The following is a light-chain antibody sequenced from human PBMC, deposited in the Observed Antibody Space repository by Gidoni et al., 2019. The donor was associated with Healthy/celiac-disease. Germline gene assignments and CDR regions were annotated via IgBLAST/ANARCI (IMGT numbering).Light chain of an antibody. CDR1: SSAVGSYNL. CDR3: CSYAGSSTHA. V-gene: IGLV2-23*01. Sequence: QSALTQPASVSGAPGQSITISCTGTSSAVGSYNLVSWYQQHPCKAPKLMIYEGSKRPSGVSNRFSGSKSGNTASLTISGLQAEDEADYYCCSYAGSSTHAFGTGTKVTVL. CDR2: EGS. J-gene: IGLJ1*01.